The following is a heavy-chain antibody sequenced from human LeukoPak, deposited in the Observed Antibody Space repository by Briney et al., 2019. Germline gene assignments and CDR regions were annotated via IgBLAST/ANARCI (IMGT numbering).Heavy chain of an antibody. CDR2: ISSSGSTI. Sequence: LSLTCTVSGYSISSGYYWGWIRQPPGKGLEWVSYISSSGSTIYYADSVKGRFTISRDNAKNSLYLQMNSLRTEDTAVYYYADRGITLIGGVWGKGTTATISS. J-gene: IGHJ6*03. D-gene: IGHD3-10*02. CDR1: GYSISSGYY. V-gene: IGHV3-11*04. CDR3: ADRGITLIGGV.